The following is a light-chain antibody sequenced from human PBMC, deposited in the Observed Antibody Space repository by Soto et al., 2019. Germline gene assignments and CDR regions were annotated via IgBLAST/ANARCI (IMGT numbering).Light chain of an antibody. CDR1: KTHIGVYHF. V-gene: IGLV2-8*01. CDR2: EVV. Sequence: YVLTHPPSASVSPGHSFTISCTPTKTHIGVYHFVSWCQHHPGKAHRLIIYEVVQRPSGLHDRFSGSKSGNTDSPTVSGLKDGHEDDYFWTSYGGTKNYVLGSATTVNVL. J-gene: IGLJ6*01. CDR3: TSYGGTKNYV.